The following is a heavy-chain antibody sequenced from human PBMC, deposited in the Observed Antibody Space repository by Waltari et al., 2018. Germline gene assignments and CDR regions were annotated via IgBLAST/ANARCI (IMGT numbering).Heavy chain of an antibody. Sequence: EVQLVESGGGLVQPGGSLRLSCAASGFTFNTSWMQWIRQAPGKGLEWVANINPDGSQKFYVDSVKGRFTDSRDNAQNSLYLQMNSLRAEDTAVYYCTTLARGESGDYWGQGTLVTVSS. CDR1: GFTFNTSW. J-gene: IGHJ4*02. V-gene: IGHV3-7*01. CDR3: TTLARGESGDY. D-gene: IGHD3-10*01. CDR2: INPDGSQK.